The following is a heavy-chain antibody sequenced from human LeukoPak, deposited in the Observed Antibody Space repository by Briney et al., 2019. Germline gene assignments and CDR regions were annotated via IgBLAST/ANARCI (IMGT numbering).Heavy chain of an antibody. V-gene: IGHV1-18*04. D-gene: IGHD2-2*01. J-gene: IGHJ3*02. CDR2: ISAYNGNT. CDR3: ARDIDTVVVPAAPGAFDI. Sequence: ASVKVSCKASGYTFTSYGISWVRQAPGQGLEWMGWISAYNGNTNYAQKLQGRVTMTTDTSTSTAYMELRSLRSDDTAVYYCARDIDTVVVPAAPGAFDIWGQGTMVTVSS. CDR1: GYTFTSYG.